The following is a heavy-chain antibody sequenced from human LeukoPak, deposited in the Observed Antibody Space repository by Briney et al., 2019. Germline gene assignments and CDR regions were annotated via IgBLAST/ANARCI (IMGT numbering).Heavy chain of an antibody. J-gene: IGHJ5*02. V-gene: IGHV3-30-3*01. Sequence: PGGSLRLSCAASGFTFSSSAMHWVRQAPGKGLEWVAVISYDGSNKSYADSVKGRFTISRDNSKNTLYLQMNSLRAEDTAVYYCAREDSSGWSAWGQGTLVTVSS. CDR3: AREDSSGWSA. CDR2: ISYDGSNK. CDR1: GFTFSSSA. D-gene: IGHD6-19*01.